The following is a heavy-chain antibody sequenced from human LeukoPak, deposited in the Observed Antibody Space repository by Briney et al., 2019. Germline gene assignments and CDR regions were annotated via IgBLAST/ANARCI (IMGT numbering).Heavy chain of an antibody. V-gene: IGHV3-48*03. D-gene: IGHD3-10*01. Sequence: GGSLRLSCVASGFTLSNHEMNWVRQAPGKGLEWVSYVSASGITIHYADSVKGRFAIFRDNAKNSLFLEMNSVRAEDTAVYYCARGGMVRGHRGWFDPWGQGTLVTVSS. J-gene: IGHJ5*02. CDR3: ARGGMVRGHRGWFDP. CDR2: VSASGITI. CDR1: GFTLSNHE.